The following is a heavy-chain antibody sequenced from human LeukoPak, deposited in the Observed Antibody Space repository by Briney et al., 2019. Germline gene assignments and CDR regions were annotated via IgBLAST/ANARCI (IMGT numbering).Heavy chain of an antibody. CDR1: GYTFTNYA. D-gene: IGHD2-15*01. V-gene: IGHV1-3*01. CDR2: MNAGNGNT. J-gene: IGHJ6*02. Sequence: ASVKVSCKASGYTFTNYAMHWVRQAPGQGLEWMGWMNAGNGNTKYSQKFQGRVSISRDTSATTAYMELSSLTSEDTAVYYCARDATYCRGSTCSYYGLDVWGQGTTVTVSS. CDR3: ARDATYCRGSTCSYYGLDV.